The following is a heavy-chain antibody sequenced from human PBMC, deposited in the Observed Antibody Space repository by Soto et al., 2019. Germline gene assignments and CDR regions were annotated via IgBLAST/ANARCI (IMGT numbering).Heavy chain of an antibody. V-gene: IGHV3-23*01. CDR1: GITFGSRA. CDR3: AKVAGYCSSTTCSRDYYHYYGMAV. D-gene: IGHD2-2*01. Sequence: GSLRLSCVASGITFGSRAMSWVRQAPGEGLEWVSTITDTGGDAKYADSVRGRFTISRDNPKNTLYLQMNSLRPEDTAVYYCAKVAGYCSSTTCSRDYYHYYGMAVWGQGTTVTVSS. J-gene: IGHJ6*02. CDR2: ITDTGGDA.